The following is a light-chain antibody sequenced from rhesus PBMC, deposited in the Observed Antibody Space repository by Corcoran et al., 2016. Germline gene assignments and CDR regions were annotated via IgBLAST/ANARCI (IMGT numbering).Light chain of an antibody. V-gene: IGKV1-21*01. CDR1: QGISRW. J-gene: IGKJ1*01. CDR2: KAS. Sequence: DILMTQSPSSLSASVGDTVTITCRASQGISRWLAWYQQKPGKAPNLLIQKASTLQSGVPSRFSGRGSGTDCTLTVSGLQSEDFATYFYQQYDNTPWTFGQGTKVEIK. CDR3: QQYDNTPWT.